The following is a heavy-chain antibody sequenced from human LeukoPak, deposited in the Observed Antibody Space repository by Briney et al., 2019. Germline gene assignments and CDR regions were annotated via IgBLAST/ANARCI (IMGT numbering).Heavy chain of an antibody. J-gene: IGHJ4*02. CDR1: GGSFSGYY. Sequence: PSETLSLTCAVYGGSFSGYYWSWIRQPPGKGLEWIGEINHSGSTNYNPSLKSRVPISVDTPKNQFSLKLSSVTAADTAVYYGARGGWGDYGGYYFDYWGQGTLVTVSS. CDR2: INHSGST. V-gene: IGHV4-34*01. D-gene: IGHD4-17*01. CDR3: ARGGWGDYGGYYFDY.